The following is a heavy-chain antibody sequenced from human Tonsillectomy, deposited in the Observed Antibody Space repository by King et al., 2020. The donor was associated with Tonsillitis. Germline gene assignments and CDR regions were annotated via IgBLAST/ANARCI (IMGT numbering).Heavy chain of an antibody. CDR3: ARVTPSGDDILTGYYPRSLDY. Sequence: VQLQQWGAGLLKPSETLSLTCAVYGGSFSGYYWSWIRQPPGKGLEWIGEINHSGSTNYNPSLKIRVTISVDTSKNQFSLKLSSVTAADTAVYYCARVTPSGDDILTGYYPRSLDYWGQGTLVTVSS. V-gene: IGHV4-34*01. CDR2: INHSGST. D-gene: IGHD3-9*01. CDR1: GGSFSGYY. J-gene: IGHJ4*02.